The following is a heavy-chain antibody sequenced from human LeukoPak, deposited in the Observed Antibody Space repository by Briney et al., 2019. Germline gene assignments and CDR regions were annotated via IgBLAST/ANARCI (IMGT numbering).Heavy chain of an antibody. CDR3: ARLTPHYDSSGYHHNWFDP. V-gene: IGHV5-51*01. J-gene: IGHJ5*02. CDR1: GYSFTSYW. Sequence: PGESLKISCKGSGYSFTSYWIGWVRQMPGKGLEWMGIIYPGDSDTRYSPSFQGQVTISADKSISTAYLQWSSLKASDTAMYYCARLTPHYDSSGYHHNWFDPWGQGTLVTVSS. D-gene: IGHD3-22*01. CDR2: IYPGDSDT.